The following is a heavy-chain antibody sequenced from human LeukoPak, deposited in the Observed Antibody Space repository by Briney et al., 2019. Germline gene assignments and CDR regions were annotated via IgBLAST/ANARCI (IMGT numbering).Heavy chain of an antibody. J-gene: IGHJ1*01. CDR2: IYYSGST. CDR3: ARGGAARLHFQN. Sequence: SETLSLTCTVSGDSTSSDRYYGGWVRQPPGKGLEWIGNIYYSGSTYYNPSLKSRVTMSVDTSKNQFSLNLNSVTAADTAVYYCARGGAARLHFQNWGQGTLVTVSS. D-gene: IGHD6-6*01. V-gene: IGHV4-39*07. CDR1: GDSTSSDRYY.